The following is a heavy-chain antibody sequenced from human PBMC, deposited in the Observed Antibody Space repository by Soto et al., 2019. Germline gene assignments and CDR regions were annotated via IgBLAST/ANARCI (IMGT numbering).Heavy chain of an antibody. V-gene: IGHV3-23*01. CDR2: ISGSGGST. J-gene: IGHJ4*02. CDR1: GFTFSSYA. CDR3: AKYYDSSGYYQYYFDS. Sequence: GGSLRLSCAASGFTFSSYAMSWVRQAPGKGLEWVSAISGSGGSTYYADSVKGRFTISRDTSKNTLYLQMNSLRAEDTAVYYCAKYYDSSGYYQYYFDSWGQGTLVTVSS. D-gene: IGHD3-22*01.